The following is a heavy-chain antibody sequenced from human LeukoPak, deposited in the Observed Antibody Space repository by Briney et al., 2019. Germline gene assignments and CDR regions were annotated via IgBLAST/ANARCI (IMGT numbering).Heavy chain of an antibody. CDR3: AQEDYDGSGSYLGG. Sequence: GGSLRLSCAASGFTFSSYGMHCVRQAPGKGLEWVAVVSYDGSNKYYTDSMKGRFTISRDNSKNTLYLQMNSLRTEDTAIYYCAQEDYDGSGSYLGGWGQGTLVTVSS. V-gene: IGHV3-30*18. D-gene: IGHD3-10*01. CDR2: VSYDGSNK. CDR1: GFTFSSYG. J-gene: IGHJ4*02.